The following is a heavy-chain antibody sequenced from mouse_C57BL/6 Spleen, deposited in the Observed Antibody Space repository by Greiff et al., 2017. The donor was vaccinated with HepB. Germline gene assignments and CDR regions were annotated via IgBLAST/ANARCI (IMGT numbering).Heavy chain of an antibody. Sequence: QVQLQQPGAELVKPGASVKLSCKASGYTFTSYWMHWVKQRPGQGLEWIGMIHPNSGSTNYNEKFKSKATMTVDKSSSTAYMLLSSLTSEDSAVYYCARWDGDGDYWGQGTTLTVSS. CDR2: IHPNSGST. CDR3: ARWDGDGDY. J-gene: IGHJ2*01. V-gene: IGHV1-64*01. D-gene: IGHD2-13*01. CDR1: GYTFTSYW.